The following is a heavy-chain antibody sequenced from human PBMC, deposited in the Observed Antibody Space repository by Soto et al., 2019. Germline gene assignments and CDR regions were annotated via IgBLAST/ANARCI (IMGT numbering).Heavy chain of an antibody. Sequence: QVQLVQSGGEVKKPGASVTVSCKASGYTFINYHITWVRQAPGQGLEWMAWINTYNGMTDYAQRFQGRVTMTRDTSTSTAYMELRNLGSDDTAVYFCAKSPRGDMATDWGQGTLVTVSS. CDR1: GYTFINYH. CDR3: AKSPRGDMATD. D-gene: IGHD5-12*01. CDR2: INTYNGMT. J-gene: IGHJ4*02. V-gene: IGHV1-18*01.